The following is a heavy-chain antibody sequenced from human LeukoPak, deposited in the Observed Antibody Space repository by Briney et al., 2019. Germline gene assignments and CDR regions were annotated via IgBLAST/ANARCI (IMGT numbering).Heavy chain of an antibody. CDR1: GFTFSDYY. CDR3: ARDGPYYYGSGSYRKHYYYGMDV. Sequence: GGSLRLSCAASGFTFSDYYMSWIRQAPGKGLEWVSYISSSGSTIYYADSVKGRFTISRDNAKNSLYLQMNSLRAEDTAVYYRARDGPYYYGSGSYRKHYYYGMDVWGQGTTVTVS. D-gene: IGHD3-10*01. CDR2: ISSSGSTI. V-gene: IGHV3-11*01. J-gene: IGHJ6*02.